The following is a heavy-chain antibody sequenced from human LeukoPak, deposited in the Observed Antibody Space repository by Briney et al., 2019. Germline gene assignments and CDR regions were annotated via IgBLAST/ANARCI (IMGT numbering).Heavy chain of an antibody. CDR3: ARGHPGWFDP. V-gene: IGHV3-33*01. CDR1: GFTFSSYG. CDR2: IWYDGSNK. J-gene: IGHJ5*02. Sequence: GGSLRLSCAASGFTFSSYGMHWVRQAPGKGLEWVAVIWYDGSNKYYADSVKGRFTISRDNSKNTLYLLMNSLRAEDTAVYYRARGHPGWFDPWGQGTLVTVSS.